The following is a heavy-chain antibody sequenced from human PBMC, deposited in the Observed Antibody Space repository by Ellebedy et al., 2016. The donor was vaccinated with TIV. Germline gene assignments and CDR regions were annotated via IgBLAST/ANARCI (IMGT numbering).Heavy chain of an antibody. V-gene: IGHV1-18*01. CDR3: AGDLKAMVTVTY. J-gene: IGHJ4*02. CDR1: GYTFTTYA. D-gene: IGHD5-18*01. CDR2: ISPYDGNT. Sequence: AASVKVSCKTSGYTFTTYAITWVRQAPGQGLEWMGRISPYDGNTNYAQKLQGRVTMTTDTSTNTAYLELGSLRSDDPAVYYCAGDLKAMVTVTYWGQGTLVTVSS.